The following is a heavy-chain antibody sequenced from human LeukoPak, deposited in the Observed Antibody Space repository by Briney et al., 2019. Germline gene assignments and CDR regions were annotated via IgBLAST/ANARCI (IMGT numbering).Heavy chain of an antibody. J-gene: IGHJ4*02. V-gene: IGHV3-33*01. CDR2: IWGDGSKT. Sequence: GTSLRLSCAASGFTFSNYGMHWVRQAPGKGLEWVVIIWGDGSKTYYSDSVKGRFTISRDNSKNTVYLQIDSLRAEDTAVYYCAREYYYDNNGCFDYWGQGTLVTVSS. CDR1: GFTFSNYG. CDR3: AREYYYDNNGCFDY. D-gene: IGHD3-22*01.